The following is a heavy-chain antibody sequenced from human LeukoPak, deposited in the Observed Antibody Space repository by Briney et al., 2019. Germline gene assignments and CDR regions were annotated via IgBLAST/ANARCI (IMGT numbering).Heavy chain of an antibody. CDR3: ARQRDIVVVPAERTNLAWFDP. CDR1: GYSFTSYW. CDR2: IYPGDSDT. J-gene: IGHJ5*02. Sequence: GESLKISCKGSGYSFTSYWIGWVRQMPGEGLEWMGIIYPGDSDTRYSPAFQGQVTISADKSISTAYLQWSSLKASDTAMYYCARQRDIVVVPAERTNLAWFDPWGQGTLVTVSS. V-gene: IGHV5-51*01. D-gene: IGHD2-2*01.